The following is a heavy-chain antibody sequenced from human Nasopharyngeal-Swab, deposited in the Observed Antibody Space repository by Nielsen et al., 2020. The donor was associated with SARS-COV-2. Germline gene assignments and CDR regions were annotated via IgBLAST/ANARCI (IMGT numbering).Heavy chain of an antibody. J-gene: IGHJ4*02. CDR2: VYNSWST. V-gene: IGHV4-59*13. Sequence: SETLSLTCTVSGGSISRYYWSWIRQPPGKGLEWIGYVYNSWSTHYNPSLKSRVTISADTSKNQFSLKLSSVNAADTAVYYCASTLGYCSGGSCPWGFWGQGTSVTVSS. CDR1: GGSISRYY. CDR3: ASTLGYCSGGSCPWGF. D-gene: IGHD2-15*01.